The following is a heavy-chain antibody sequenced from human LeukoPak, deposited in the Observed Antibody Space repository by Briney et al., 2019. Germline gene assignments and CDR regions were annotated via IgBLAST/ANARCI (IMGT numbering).Heavy chain of an antibody. CDR3: ARGGGDYYDSSGYYPIDY. Sequence: PGGSLRLSCAASGFTFSSYGMHWVRQAPGKGLEWVAVISYDGSNKYYADSVKGRFTISRDNSKNTLYLQMNSLRAEDTAVYYCARGGGDYYDSSGYYPIDYWGQGTLVTVSS. CDR2: ISYDGSNK. D-gene: IGHD3-22*01. V-gene: IGHV3-30*19. J-gene: IGHJ4*02. CDR1: GFTFSSYG.